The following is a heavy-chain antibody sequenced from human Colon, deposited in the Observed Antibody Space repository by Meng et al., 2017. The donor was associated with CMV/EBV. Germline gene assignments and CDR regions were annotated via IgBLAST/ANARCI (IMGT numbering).Heavy chain of an antibody. J-gene: IGHJ5*02. Sequence: LRLSCTVSGGSISSSAYFWGWIRPPPGKGLEWIGTIYYRVATYYNPSLKSRVTLSVNTSKNLSSLSLDSVTAADTAVYYCARQGGSRFDPWGQGTLVTVSS. CDR2: IYYRVAT. D-gene: IGHD2-15*01. V-gene: IGHV4-39*01. CDR3: ARQGGSRFDP. CDR1: GGSISSSAYF.